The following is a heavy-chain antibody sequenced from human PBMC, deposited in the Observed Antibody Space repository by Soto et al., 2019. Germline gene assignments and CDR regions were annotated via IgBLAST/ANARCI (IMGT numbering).Heavy chain of an antibody. CDR1: GYTFTSYG. Sequence: QVQLVQSGAEVKKPGASVKVSCKASGYTFTSYGISWVRQAPGQGLEWMGWISAYNGNTNYAQKLQGRVTMTTDTSTSTAYMELRSLGSDDTAVYYCARDPMGYGSGSYSRVGWFDPWGQGTLVTVSS. CDR3: ARDPMGYGSGSYSRVGWFDP. D-gene: IGHD3-10*01. J-gene: IGHJ5*02. V-gene: IGHV1-18*01. CDR2: ISAYNGNT.